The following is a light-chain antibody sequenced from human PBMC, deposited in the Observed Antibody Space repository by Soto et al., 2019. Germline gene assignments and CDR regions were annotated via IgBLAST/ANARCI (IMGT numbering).Light chain of an antibody. Sequence: QSALTQPPSASGSPGQSVTISCTGTSSDVGGSNYVSWYQQHPGKAPKLMIYEVSKRPSGVPDRFSGSKSGNTASLTVSGLQAEDEPDYYCNSYEGSNNFYVSGTGTKVTVL. CDR1: SSDVGGSNY. V-gene: IGLV2-8*01. CDR3: NSYEGSNNFYV. CDR2: EVS. J-gene: IGLJ1*01.